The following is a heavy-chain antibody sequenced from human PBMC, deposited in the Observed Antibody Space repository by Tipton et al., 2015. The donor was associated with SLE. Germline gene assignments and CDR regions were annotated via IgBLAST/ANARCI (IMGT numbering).Heavy chain of an antibody. CDR1: GYSISSGYY. Sequence: TLSLTCTVSGYSISSGYYWGWIRQPPGKGLEWIGRIYTSGSTNYNPSLKSRVTISVDTSKNQFSLKLSSVTAADTAVHYCAREGNCSGGSCWNWFDPWGQGTLVTVSS. J-gene: IGHJ5*02. CDR3: AREGNCSGGSCWNWFDP. CDR2: IYTSGST. D-gene: IGHD2-15*01. V-gene: IGHV4-38-2*02.